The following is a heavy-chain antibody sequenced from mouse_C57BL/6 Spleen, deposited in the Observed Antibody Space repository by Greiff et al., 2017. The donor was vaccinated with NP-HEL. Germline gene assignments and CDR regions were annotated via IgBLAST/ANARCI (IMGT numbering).Heavy chain of an antibody. J-gene: IGHJ1*03. CDR1: GFSLTSYG. Sequence: VQGVESGPGLVQPSQSLSITCTVSGFSLTSYGVHWVRQSPGTGLEWLGVIWSGGSTDYNAAFISRLSISKDNSKSQVFFKMNSLQADDTAIYYCARMDYGRYFDVWGTGTTVTVSS. CDR3: ARMDYGRYFDV. V-gene: IGHV2-2*01. D-gene: IGHD1-2*01. CDR2: IWSGGST.